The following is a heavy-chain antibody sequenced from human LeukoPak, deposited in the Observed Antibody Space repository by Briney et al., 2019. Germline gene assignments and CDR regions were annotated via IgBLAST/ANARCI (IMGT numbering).Heavy chain of an antibody. J-gene: IGHJ4*02. CDR1: GFTFSSYA. CDR3: AKVAPYGVDTAIPPYYFDY. CDR2: ISGSGGST. V-gene: IGHV3-23*01. D-gene: IGHD5-18*01. Sequence: GGSLRLSCAASGFTFSSYAMSWVRQAPGKGLEWVSAISGSGGSTYYADSVKGRFTISRDNSKNTLYLQMNSLRAEDTAAYYCAKVAPYGVDTAIPPYYFDYWGQGTLVTVSS.